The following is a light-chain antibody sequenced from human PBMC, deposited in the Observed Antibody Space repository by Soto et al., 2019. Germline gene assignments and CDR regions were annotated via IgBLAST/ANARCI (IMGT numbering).Light chain of an antibody. J-gene: IGLJ1*01. CDR2: DVS. V-gene: IGLV2-14*01. Sequence: QSALTQPASVSGSPGQSITISCVGTSGDIGDYNYVSWYQQHPGKVPKVIIYDVSNRPSGVAYRFSGTKSGNTASLTVSGLQAEDGADYYCCSYARSGTIIFGAGTKVTVL. CDR3: CSYARSGTII. CDR1: SGDIGDYNY.